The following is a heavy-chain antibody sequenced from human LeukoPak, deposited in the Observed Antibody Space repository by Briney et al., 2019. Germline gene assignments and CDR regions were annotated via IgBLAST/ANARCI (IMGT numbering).Heavy chain of an antibody. CDR2: IYYSGST. CDR1: GDSISSYY. V-gene: IGHV4-59*01. D-gene: IGHD3-3*01. CDR3: ARDVGTTIFGVADDAFDI. Sequence: SETLSLTCTVSGDSISSYYWSWIRQPPGKGLEWIGYIYYSGSTNYNPSLKSRVTISVDTSKNQFSLKLSSVTAADTAVYYCARDVGTTIFGVADDAFDIWGQGTMVTVSS. J-gene: IGHJ3*02.